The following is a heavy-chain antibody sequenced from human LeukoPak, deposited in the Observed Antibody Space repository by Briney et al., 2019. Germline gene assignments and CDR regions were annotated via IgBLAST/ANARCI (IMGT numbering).Heavy chain of an antibody. J-gene: IGHJ4*02. D-gene: IGHD3-22*01. CDR1: GYTFTGYY. CDR2: INPNSGGT. Sequence: GASVKVSCKAAGYTFTGYYMHWLRQAPGQGLEWMGRINPNSGGTNYARKFQGRVTMTRDTSISTAYMELSRLRSDDTAVYYCARSRRSYDSRGYPRDYWGKETLVTVSS. CDR3: ARSRRSYDSRGYPRDY. V-gene: IGHV1-2*06.